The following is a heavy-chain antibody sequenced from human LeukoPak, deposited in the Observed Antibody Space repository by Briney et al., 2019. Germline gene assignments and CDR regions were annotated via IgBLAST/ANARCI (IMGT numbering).Heavy chain of an antibody. D-gene: IGHD4-11*01. CDR2: ISFDGKNQ. CDR3: AKDLPAETKMGGFDF. Sequence: GGSLRLSCAGSGFNFNNSGMHWVRQAPGKGLEWVAVISFDGKNQHYAGSVRGRFTTSRDNSKNTVYLQMNSLRPEDTAVYCCAKDLPAETKMGGFDFWGEGALLTISS. V-gene: IGHV3-30*18. CDR1: GFNFNNSG. J-gene: IGHJ4*02.